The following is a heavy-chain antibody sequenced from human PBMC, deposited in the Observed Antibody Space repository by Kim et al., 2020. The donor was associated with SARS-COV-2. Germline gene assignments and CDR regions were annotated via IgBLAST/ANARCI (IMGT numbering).Heavy chain of an antibody. J-gene: IGHJ6*02. D-gene: IGHD3-9*01. Sequence: GRFTISRDNSKNTLYLQMNSLRAEDTAVYYCAKDQKLRYFDLHFTYGMDVWGQGTTVTVSS. CDR3: AKDQKLRYFDLHFTYGMDV. V-gene: IGHV3-23*01.